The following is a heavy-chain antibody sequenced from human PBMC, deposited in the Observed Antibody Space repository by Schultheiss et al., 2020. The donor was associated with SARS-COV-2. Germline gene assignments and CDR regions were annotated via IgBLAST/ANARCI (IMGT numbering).Heavy chain of an antibody. CDR2: TYYRSKWYN. CDR1: GDSVSSNSAA. V-gene: IGHV6-1*01. CDR3: ATVDYSNDSILAANEEYYFDY. Sequence: SQTLSLTCAISGDSVSSNSAAWNWIRQSPSRGLEWLGRTYYRSKWYNDYAVSVKSRITINPDTSKNQFSLQLNSVTPEDTAVYYCATVDYSNDSILAANEEYYFDYWGQGTLVTVSS. J-gene: IGHJ4*02. D-gene: IGHD4-11*01.